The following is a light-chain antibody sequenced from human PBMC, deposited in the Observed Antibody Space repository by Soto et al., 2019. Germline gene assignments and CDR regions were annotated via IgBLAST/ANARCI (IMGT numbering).Light chain of an antibody. V-gene: IGKV1-5*03. CDR2: KAS. CDR1: QSISNY. J-gene: IGKJ1*01. Sequence: DIRMTQSPSTLSASVGDRVSITCRASQSISNYLAWYQQKPRKAPKLLIYKASTLESGVPSRFSGSGSGTEFTLTISSLQPDDFATYYCQQFNNYWTFGQGTKVEIK. CDR3: QQFNNYWT.